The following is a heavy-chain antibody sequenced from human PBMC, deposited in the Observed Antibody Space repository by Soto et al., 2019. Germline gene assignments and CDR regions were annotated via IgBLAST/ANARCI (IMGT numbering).Heavy chain of an antibody. CDR1: GYTFTSYG. J-gene: IGHJ6*02. V-gene: IGHV1-18*01. CDR3: ARDGSLEWLYYYYGMDV. Sequence: ASVKVPCNASGYTFTSYGISWVRQAPGQGLEWMGWISAYNGNTNYAQKLQGRVTMTTDTSTSTAYMELRSLRSDDTAVYYCARDGSLEWLYYYYGMDVWGQGTTVTVS. D-gene: IGHD3-3*01. CDR2: ISAYNGNT.